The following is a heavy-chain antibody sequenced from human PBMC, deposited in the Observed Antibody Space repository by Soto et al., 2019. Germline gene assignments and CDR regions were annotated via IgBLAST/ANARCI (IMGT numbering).Heavy chain of an antibody. J-gene: IGHJ6*02. V-gene: IGHV1-69*13. Sequence: SVKVSCKASRVAFNKFIVTWVRQAPGLGLEWVGGIIPVFGTANYAQKFQGRVTITADESTSTSYMEVNNLRSEDTAVYYCAKVRYSSPMGYYYGMDVWGQGTTVTVSS. D-gene: IGHD2-2*01. CDR2: IIPVFGTA. CDR1: RVAFNKFI. CDR3: AKVRYSSPMGYYYGMDV.